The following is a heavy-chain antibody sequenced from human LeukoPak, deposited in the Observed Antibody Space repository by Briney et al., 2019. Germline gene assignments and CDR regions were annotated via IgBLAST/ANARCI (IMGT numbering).Heavy chain of an antibody. CDR1: GFTFSHYY. CDR3: TRDHDYGDYDF. Sequence: GGSLRLSCAASGFTFSHYYMSWIRQAPGRGLEWVSYISSSGVSISYADAVRGRFTISRDNAKNSVYLQMDSLRVDDTAVYYCTRDHDYGDYDFWGQGIVVTVSS. V-gene: IGHV3-11*04. D-gene: IGHD4-17*01. J-gene: IGHJ4*02. CDR2: ISSSGVSI.